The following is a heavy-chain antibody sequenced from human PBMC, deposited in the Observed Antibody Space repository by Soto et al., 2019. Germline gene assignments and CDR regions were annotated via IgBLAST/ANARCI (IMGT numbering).Heavy chain of an antibody. CDR2: IWYDGSNK. V-gene: IGHV3-33*01. J-gene: IGHJ4*02. Sequence: QVQLVESGGGVVQPGRSLRLSCAASGFTFSSYGMHWVRQAPGKGLEWVAVIWYDGSNKYYEESVKGRFTISRDNSKNTLYLQMTSLRAEDTAVYYCARDHLAYCGGDCYYFDYWGQGTLVTVSS. CDR1: GFTFSSYG. D-gene: IGHD2-21*02. CDR3: ARDHLAYCGGDCYYFDY.